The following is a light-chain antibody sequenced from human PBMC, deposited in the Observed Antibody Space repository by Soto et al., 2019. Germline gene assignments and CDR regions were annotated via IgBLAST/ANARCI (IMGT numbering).Light chain of an antibody. CDR2: SAS. Sequence: SQMTQSPPSLSASVGDRVTITCRASQIINRYLIWYQHRPGKAPNLLIHSASTLHGGVPLRFSGAGSGTEFTLTINKLHPEDFATYYCLQCYRMPITFGQGTQLDIK. V-gene: IGKV1-39*01. CDR1: QIINRY. J-gene: IGKJ5*01. CDR3: LQCYRMPIT.